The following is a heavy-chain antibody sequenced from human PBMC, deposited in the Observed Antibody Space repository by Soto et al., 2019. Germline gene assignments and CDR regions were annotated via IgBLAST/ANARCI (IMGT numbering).Heavy chain of an antibody. J-gene: IGHJ4*02. V-gene: IGHV3-48*02. CDR3: ARETSTYYYDSSAYLGFDY. CDR2: ISSSTTTI. Sequence: EVQLVESGGDLVQPGGSLRLSCTASGFTFSNFNINWVRQAPGKGLEWISYISSSTTTIFYADSVKGRFTISRDNAKNLLYLQMNSLRDEDTAVYYCARETSTYYYDSSAYLGFDYWGQGTLVTVSS. CDR1: GFTFSNFN. D-gene: IGHD3-22*01.